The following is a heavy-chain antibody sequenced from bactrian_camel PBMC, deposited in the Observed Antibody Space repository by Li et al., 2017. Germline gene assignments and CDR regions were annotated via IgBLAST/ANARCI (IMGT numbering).Heavy chain of an antibody. CDR1: GYVVNMWC. CDR2: IGRYGVT. J-gene: IGHJ4*01. CDR3: ASSHLTMPSDCTLNTTLDY. V-gene: IGHV3S57*01. D-gene: IGHD1*01. Sequence: HVQLVESGGGAVQAGGSLRLSCVASGYVVNMWCMAWFRQAPGKEREGVATIGRYGVTRYRDSVKGRFIISKDNARNTLTLQMNNLEPMDTAMYVCASSHLTMPSDCTLNTTLDYWGQGTQVTVS.